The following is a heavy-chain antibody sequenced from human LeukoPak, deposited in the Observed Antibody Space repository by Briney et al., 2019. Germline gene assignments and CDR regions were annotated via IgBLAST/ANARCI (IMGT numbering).Heavy chain of an antibody. CDR2: INTYNRNT. CDR1: GYTFISYG. J-gene: IGHJ3*02. Sequence: ASVKVSCKASGYTFISYGISWVRRSPGQGLEWMGWINTYNRNTNYPQNFQGRVTMTTDTSTSTAYMELRSLRSDDTAVYYCARDRVILTGYGQDAFDIWGQGTMVTVSS. D-gene: IGHD3-9*01. V-gene: IGHV1-18*01. CDR3: ARDRVILTGYGQDAFDI.